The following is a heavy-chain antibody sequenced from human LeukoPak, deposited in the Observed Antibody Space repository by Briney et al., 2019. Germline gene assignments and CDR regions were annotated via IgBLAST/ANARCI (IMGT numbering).Heavy chain of an antibody. D-gene: IGHD1-26*01. V-gene: IGHV3-43*01. J-gene: IGHJ4*02. CDR3: AKESDGGSFDIDY. CDR2: ISWDGGSR. Sequence: GGSLRLSCAASGFTFDDYTIHWVRQAPGKGLEWVSLISWDGGSRYYADSVKGRFTISRDNSKNSLYLQTNSLRIEDTALYYCAKESDGGSFDIDYWGQGTLVTVSS. CDR1: GFTFDDYT.